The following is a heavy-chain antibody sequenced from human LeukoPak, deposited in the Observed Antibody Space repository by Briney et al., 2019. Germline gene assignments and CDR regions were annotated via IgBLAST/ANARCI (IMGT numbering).Heavy chain of an antibody. Sequence: GGSLRLSCAASGFTFSTYGMNWFRQAPGKGLEWLSYISSSSDSINYADSVKGRFTSSRDNAKNSLYLQMNSLRAEDTAVYYCAKVIGSWYFDYWGQGTLVTVSS. CDR3: AKVIGSWYFDY. V-gene: IGHV3-48*04. D-gene: IGHD3-10*01. CDR1: GFTFSTYG. J-gene: IGHJ4*02. CDR2: ISSSSDSI.